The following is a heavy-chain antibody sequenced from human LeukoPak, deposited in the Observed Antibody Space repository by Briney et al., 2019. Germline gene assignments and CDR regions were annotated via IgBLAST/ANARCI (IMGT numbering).Heavy chain of an antibody. J-gene: IGHJ4*02. CDR1: GFTFSDFY. Sequence: PGGSLRLSCAASGFTFSDFYMSWIRQAPGKGLEWVSYISSSGNTKYYADSVKGRFTISRDNSQNTLYLQMNSLRAEDTAVYYCARGRIPRMGFGELSLWFGGQGTLVTVSS. V-gene: IGHV3-11*04. CDR2: ISSSGNTK. D-gene: IGHD3-10*01. CDR3: ARGRIPRMGFGELSLWF.